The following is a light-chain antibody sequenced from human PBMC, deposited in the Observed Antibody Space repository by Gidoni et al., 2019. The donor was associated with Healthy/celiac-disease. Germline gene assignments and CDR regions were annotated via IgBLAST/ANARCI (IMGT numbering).Light chain of an antibody. J-gene: IGKJ4*01. V-gene: IGKV2-28*01. Sequence: DFVMTQSPLVLLVTPGEPASISCRSSQSLLHSNGYNYLDWYLQKPGQSPQLLIYLGSNRASGVPDRFSGSGSGTDFTLKISRVEAEDVGVYYCMQALQTPLTFGGGTKVEIK. CDR1: QSLLHSNGYNY. CDR2: LGS. CDR3: MQALQTPLT.